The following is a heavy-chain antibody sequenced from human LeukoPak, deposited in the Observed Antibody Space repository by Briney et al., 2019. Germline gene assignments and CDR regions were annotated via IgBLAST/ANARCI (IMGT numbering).Heavy chain of an antibody. CDR2: IRSKAYGGTT. J-gene: IGHJ4*02. CDR1: GFTFGDYA. D-gene: IGHD2/OR15-2a*01. CDR3: TRTRGNIFDY. Sequence: PGGSLRLSCTASGFTFGDYAMSWVRQAPGKGLEWVGFIRSKAYGGTTEYAASVKGRFTISRDDSKSIAYLQMNSLKTEDTAVYYCTRTRGNIFDYWGQGTLVTVSS. V-gene: IGHV3-49*04.